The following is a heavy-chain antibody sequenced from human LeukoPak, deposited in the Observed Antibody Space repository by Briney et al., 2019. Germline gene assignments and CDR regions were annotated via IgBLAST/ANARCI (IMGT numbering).Heavy chain of an antibody. CDR2: ITTSADTP. CDR1: GFTLSNFA. CDR3: AKALTTLTTIWDF. V-gene: IGHV3-23*01. Sequence: GGSLRLSCAASGFTLSNFAMSWVRQAPGKGLEWVSLITTSADTPYYADSVKGRFTISRDNSKNTLFLQMNGLRAEDTAVYYCAKALTTLTTIWDFWGQGTLVTVSS. J-gene: IGHJ4*02. D-gene: IGHD4-17*01.